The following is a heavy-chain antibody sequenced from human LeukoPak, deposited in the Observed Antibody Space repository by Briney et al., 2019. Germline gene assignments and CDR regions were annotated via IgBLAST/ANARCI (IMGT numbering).Heavy chain of an antibody. CDR1: GVSFSGYY. CDR3: ARGVGGYCSGGSCYSGPNWFDP. Sequence: SETLSLTCAVYGVSFSGYYWSWVRQPPGKGLEWMGYFSYTGSTNYNPSLKSRVTISVDRSKNQFSLKLSSVTAADTAVYYCARGVGGYCSGGSCYSGPNWFDPWGQGTLVTVSS. V-gene: IGHV4-59*08. J-gene: IGHJ5*02. D-gene: IGHD2-15*01. CDR2: FSYTGST.